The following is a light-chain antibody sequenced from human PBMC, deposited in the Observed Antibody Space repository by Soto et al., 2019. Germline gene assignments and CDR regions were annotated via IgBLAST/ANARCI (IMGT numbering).Light chain of an antibody. CDR2: KVS. CDR3: MQGTHWPIT. V-gene: IGKV2-30*01. J-gene: IGKJ5*01. Sequence: DCLMSQSPLSRPVTLGQRASISFSSIQGLVYSDGNTYLNWFQQRPGRSPRRLIYKVSNRDSGVPARFSGSGSGTDFVLKISRVEAEDVGVYYCMQGTHWPITFGQGTRLEIK. CDR1: QGLVYSDGNTY.